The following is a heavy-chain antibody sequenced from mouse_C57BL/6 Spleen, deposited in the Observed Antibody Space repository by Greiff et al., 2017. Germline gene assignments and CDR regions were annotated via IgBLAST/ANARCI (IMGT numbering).Heavy chain of an antibody. D-gene: IGHD3-3*01. CDR2: ISSGGSYT. V-gene: IGHV5-6*01. CDR1: GFTFSSYG. Sequence: EVMLVESGGDLVKPGGSLKLSCAASGFTFSSYGMSWVRQTPDKRLEWVATISSGGSYTYYPASVKGRFTISRDNAKNTLYLQMSSLKSEDTAMYYCARQKGSDTWFAYWGQGTLVTVSA. J-gene: IGHJ3*01. CDR3: ARQKGSDTWFAY.